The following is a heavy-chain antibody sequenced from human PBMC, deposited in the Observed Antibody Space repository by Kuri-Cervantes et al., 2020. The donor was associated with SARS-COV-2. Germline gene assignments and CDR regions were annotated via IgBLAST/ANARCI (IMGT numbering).Heavy chain of an antibody. D-gene: IGHD6-6*01. V-gene: IGHV3-30*07. CDR1: GFTFSSYA. Sequence: LSLTCAASGFTFSSYAMHWVRQAPGKGLEWVAVIWYDGSNKYYADSVKGRFTISRDNSKNTLYLQMNSLRAEDTAVYYCARDRGSSLGYYYYGMDVWGQGSTVTVSS. CDR2: IWYDGSNK. J-gene: IGHJ6*02. CDR3: ARDRGSSLGYYYYGMDV.